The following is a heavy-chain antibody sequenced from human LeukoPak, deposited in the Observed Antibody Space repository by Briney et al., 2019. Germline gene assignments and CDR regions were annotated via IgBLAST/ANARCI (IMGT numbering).Heavy chain of an antibody. CDR1: GGSISSSSYY. D-gene: IGHD6-6*01. CDR3: ARRYSSSSFDY. J-gene: IGHJ4*02. Sequence: PSETLSLTCTVSGGSISSSSYYWGWIRQPPGKGPEWIGEINHSGSTNYNPSLKSRVTISVDTSKNQFSLKLSSVTAADTAVYYCARRYSSSSFDYWGQGTLVTVSS. CDR2: INHSGST. V-gene: IGHV4-39*07.